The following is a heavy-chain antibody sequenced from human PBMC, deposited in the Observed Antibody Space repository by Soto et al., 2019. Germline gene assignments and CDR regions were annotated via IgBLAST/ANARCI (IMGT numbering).Heavy chain of an antibody. J-gene: IGHJ4*02. CDR2: IIPILGIA. D-gene: IGHD5-12*01. CDR1: GGTFSSYT. CDR3: ARGAWRGYSGYAPFDY. Sequence: QVQLVQSGAEVKKPGSSVKVSCKASGGTFSSYTISWVRQAPGQGLEWMGRIIPILGIANYAQKFQGRVTITADKSTSTAYMELSSLRSEDTAVYYCARGAWRGYSGYAPFDYWGQGTLVTVSS. V-gene: IGHV1-69*02.